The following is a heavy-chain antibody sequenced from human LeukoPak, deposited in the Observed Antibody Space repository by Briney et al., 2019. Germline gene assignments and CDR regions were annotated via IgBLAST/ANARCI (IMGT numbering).Heavy chain of an antibody. J-gene: IGHJ4*02. V-gene: IGHV3-30*02. CDR1: GFTFSSYG. CDR3: STGKTYDSSAYYTRF. D-gene: IGHD3-22*01. Sequence: GGSLRLSCAASGFTFSSYGMHWVRQAPGKGLEWVAFIRYDGSNKYYADSVKGRFTISRDNSKNTLSLQMNSLKTEDTAVYYCSTGKTYDSSAYYTRFWGQGTLVTVSS. CDR2: IRYDGSNK.